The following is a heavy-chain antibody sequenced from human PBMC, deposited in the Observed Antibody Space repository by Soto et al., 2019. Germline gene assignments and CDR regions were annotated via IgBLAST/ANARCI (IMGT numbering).Heavy chain of an antibody. CDR3: ERASYYDLLTGYSRNASDI. Sequence: GSVKVSCKSSGYTFTGHYLHWVRQAPGQGLEWMGWINPNSGGTNYAQKFKGRVNMTRDTSIRTAYMEVSRLSSDETAVYYCERASYYDLLTGYSRNASDIWGRGPMVTVSS. CDR2: INPNSGGT. D-gene: IGHD3-9*01. J-gene: IGHJ3*02. CDR1: GYTFTGHY. V-gene: IGHV1-2*02.